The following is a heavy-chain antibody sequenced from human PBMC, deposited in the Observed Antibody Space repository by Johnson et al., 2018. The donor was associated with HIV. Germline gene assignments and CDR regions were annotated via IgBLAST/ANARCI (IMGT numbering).Heavy chain of an antibody. CDR3: ARECEPAGLAFDI. V-gene: IGHV3-30-3*01. CDR1: GFTFSSYA. CDR2: ISYDGSNK. D-gene: IGHD1-14*01. Sequence: GRSLRLSCAASGFTFSSYAMHWVRQAPGKGLEWVAVISYDGSNKYYADSVKGRFTISRDNSKNTLYLQMNSLRAEDTAVYYCARECEPAGLAFDIWGQGTMVTVSS. J-gene: IGHJ3*02.